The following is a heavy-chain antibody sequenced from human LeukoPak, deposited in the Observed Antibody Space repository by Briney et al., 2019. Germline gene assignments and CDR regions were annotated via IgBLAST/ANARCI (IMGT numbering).Heavy chain of an antibody. CDR3: ARDQAGWPYYYYYGLDV. Sequence: GGSLRLSCAASGFTFSNYWMSWVRQAPGKGLEWVANIKRDGSEKYYMDSVKGRFTISRDNAKNSLYLHMNSLRAEDTAVYYCARDQAGWPYYYYYGLDVWGQGTTVTVSS. J-gene: IGHJ6*02. CDR2: IKRDGSEK. V-gene: IGHV3-7*01. D-gene: IGHD6-19*01. CDR1: GFTFSNYW.